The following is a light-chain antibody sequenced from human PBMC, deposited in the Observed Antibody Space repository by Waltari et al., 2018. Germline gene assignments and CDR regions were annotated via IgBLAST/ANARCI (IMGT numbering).Light chain of an antibody. CDR2: EVT. CDR1: SSDVGGYNY. J-gene: IGLJ3*02. Sequence: QSALTQPPSASGSPGPSVTISCTGTSSDVGGYNYFSWYQQYPGRAPKLMIYEVTKWPSGVPDRFSGSKSGNTASLTVSGLQADDEADYYCSSYAGSNNYWVFGGGTTLTVL. V-gene: IGLV2-8*01. CDR3: SSYAGSNNYWV.